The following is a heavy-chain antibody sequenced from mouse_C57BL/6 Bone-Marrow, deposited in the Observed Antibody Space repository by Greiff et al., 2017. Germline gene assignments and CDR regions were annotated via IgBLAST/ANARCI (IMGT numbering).Heavy chain of an antibody. V-gene: IGHV1-55*01. D-gene: IGHD1-1*02. Sequence: QVQLQQPGAELVKPGASVKMSCKASGYTFTSYWITWVKPRPGQGLEWIGDIYPGSGSTNYNEKFKSKAPLTVDTSSSTAYMQLSSLTSEDSAVYYCARRWDYFDYWGQGTTLTVAS. CDR2: IYPGSGST. J-gene: IGHJ2*01. CDR3: ARRWDYFDY. CDR1: GYTFTSYW.